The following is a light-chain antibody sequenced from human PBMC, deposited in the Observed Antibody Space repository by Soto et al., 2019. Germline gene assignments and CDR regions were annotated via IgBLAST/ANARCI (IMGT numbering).Light chain of an antibody. CDR1: QSISSY. Sequence: EIQMTQSPSSLSTSVGDRVTITCRASQSISSYLNWYQQKPGKAPKLLIYAASSLQSGVPSRFSGSGSGTDFTLTISSLQPEDFATYYCQQSYSTHWSFGQGTKVDIK. CDR3: QQSYSTHWS. J-gene: IGKJ1*01. V-gene: IGKV1-39*01. CDR2: AAS.